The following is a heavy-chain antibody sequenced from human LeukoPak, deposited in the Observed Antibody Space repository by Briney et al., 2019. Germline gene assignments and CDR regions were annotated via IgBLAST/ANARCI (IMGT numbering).Heavy chain of an antibody. CDR1: GGSISSYY. CDR2: IYYSGST. J-gene: IGHJ6*03. Sequence: SETLSLTCTVSGGSISSYYWSWIRQPPGKGLEWIGYIYYSGSTNYNPSLKSRVTISVDTSKNQFSLKLSSVTAADTAVYYCARYNYGSGSYTNYYYYYMDVWGKGTTVTISS. V-gene: IGHV4-59*01. D-gene: IGHD3-10*01. CDR3: ARYNYGSGSYTNYYYYYMDV.